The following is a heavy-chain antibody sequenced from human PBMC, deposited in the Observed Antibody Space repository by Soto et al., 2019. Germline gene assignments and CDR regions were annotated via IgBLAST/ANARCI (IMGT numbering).Heavy chain of an antibody. CDR3: AREYYDTSAKGTYYSGIDV. D-gene: IGHD3-22*01. CDR1: GYTFTSYD. Sequence: QVQLVQSGAEVKKPGASVKVYCKASGYTFTSYDINWVRQATGQGLEWMGWMNPNSGNTGYAQKFQGRVTMTRNTSISNAYMERSSLRSEDTAVYYCAREYYDTSAKGTYYSGIDVWGQGTTVTVSS. J-gene: IGHJ6*01. CDR2: MNPNSGNT. V-gene: IGHV1-8*01.